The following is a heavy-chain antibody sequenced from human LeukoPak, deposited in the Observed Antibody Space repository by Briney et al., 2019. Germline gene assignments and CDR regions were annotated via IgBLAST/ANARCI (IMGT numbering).Heavy chain of an antibody. J-gene: IGHJ3*02. D-gene: IGHD3-22*01. V-gene: IGHV3-21*01. Sequence: GGSLRLSCAASGFTFSSYSMNWVRQAPGKGLEWVSSISSSSSYIYYADSVKGRFTISRDNAKNSLYLQMNSLRAEDTAVYYCARGRRYYDSSGLIWGQGTMVTVSS. CDR3: ARGRRYYDSSGLI. CDR1: GFTFSSYS. CDR2: ISSSSSYI.